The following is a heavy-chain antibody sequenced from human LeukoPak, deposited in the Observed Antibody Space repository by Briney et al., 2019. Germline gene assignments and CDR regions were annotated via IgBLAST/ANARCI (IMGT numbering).Heavy chain of an antibody. CDR3: AADTSRGYLFDY. D-gene: IGHD3-22*01. Sequence: ASVKVSCKASGYTFTSYGISWVRQAPGQGLEWMGWISAYNGNTNYAQKLQGRVTMTTDTSTSTAYMELRSLRSDDTAVYYCAADTSRGYLFDYWGQGTLVTVSS. CDR2: ISAYNGNT. J-gene: IGHJ4*02. V-gene: IGHV1-18*01. CDR1: GYTFTSYG.